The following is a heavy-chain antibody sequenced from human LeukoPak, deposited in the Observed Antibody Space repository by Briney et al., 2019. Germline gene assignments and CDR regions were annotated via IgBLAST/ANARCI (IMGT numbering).Heavy chain of an antibody. D-gene: IGHD3-10*01. CDR3: ARDPGGWFDP. Sequence: SETLSLTCTVSGGSISSSSYYWGWIRQPPGKGLEWIGSIYYSGSTYYNPSLKSRVTISVDTSKNQFSLKLSSVSAAETAVYYCARDPGGWFDPWGQGTLVTVSS. J-gene: IGHJ5*01. CDR2: IYYSGST. CDR1: GGSISSSSYY. V-gene: IGHV4-39*07.